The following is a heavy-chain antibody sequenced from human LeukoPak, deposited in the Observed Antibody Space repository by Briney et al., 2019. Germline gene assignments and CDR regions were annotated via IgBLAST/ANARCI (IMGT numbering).Heavy chain of an antibody. J-gene: IGHJ4*02. V-gene: IGHV3-30*18. Sequence: PGGSLRLSCAASGFTFSSYGMHWVRQAPGKGLEWVAVISYDGSNKYYADSVKGRFTISRDNSKNTLYLQMNGLRAEDTAVYYCAKDGSGSYRDYWGQGTLVTVSS. D-gene: IGHD1-26*01. CDR1: GFTFSSYG. CDR2: ISYDGSNK. CDR3: AKDGSGSYRDY.